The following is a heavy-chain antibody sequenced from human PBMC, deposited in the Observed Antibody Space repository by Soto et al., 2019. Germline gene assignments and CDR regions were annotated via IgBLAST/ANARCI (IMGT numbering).Heavy chain of an antibody. V-gene: IGHV6-1*01. Sequence: SQTFSLTCAISGDSVSSNSAAWNWIRQSPSRGLEWLGRTYYRSKWYNDYAVSVKSRITINPDTSKNQFSLQLNSVTPEDTAVYYCARDRSGIAVAGTQTSYYYYGMDVWGQGTTVTVSS. CDR3: ARDRSGIAVAGTQTSYYYYGMDV. D-gene: IGHD6-19*01. CDR2: TYYRSKWYN. J-gene: IGHJ6*02. CDR1: GDSVSSNSAA.